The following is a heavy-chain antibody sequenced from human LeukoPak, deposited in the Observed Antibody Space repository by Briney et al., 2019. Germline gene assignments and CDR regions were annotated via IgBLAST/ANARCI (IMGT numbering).Heavy chain of an antibody. Sequence: GASVKVSCKASGGTFSSNAISWVRQAPGQGLEWMGGIIPIFGTANYAQKLQGRVTMTTDTSTSTAYMELRSLRSGDTAVYYCARSSGWYDYWGQGTLVTVSS. CDR1: GGTFSSNA. CDR2: IIPIFGTA. J-gene: IGHJ4*02. D-gene: IGHD6-19*01. CDR3: ARSSGWYDY. V-gene: IGHV1-69*05.